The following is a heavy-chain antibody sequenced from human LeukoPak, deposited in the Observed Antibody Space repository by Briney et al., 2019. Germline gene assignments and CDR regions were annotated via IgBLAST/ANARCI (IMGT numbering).Heavy chain of an antibody. D-gene: IGHD3-22*01. CDR1: GGSISSYY. Sequence: SETLSLTCTVSGGSISSYYWSWIRQPPGKGLEWIGYIYYSGSTYYNPSLKSRVTISVDTSKNQFSLKLSSVTAADTAVYYCARVDPGRGYPRTSPFFDYWGQGTLVTVSS. CDR2: IYYSGST. CDR3: ARVDPGRGYPRTSPFFDY. J-gene: IGHJ4*02. V-gene: IGHV4-59*08.